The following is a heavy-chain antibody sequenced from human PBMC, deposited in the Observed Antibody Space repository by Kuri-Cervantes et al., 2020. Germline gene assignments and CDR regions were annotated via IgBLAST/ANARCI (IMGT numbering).Heavy chain of an antibody. V-gene: IGHV1-24*01. CDR1: GYTLTELS. J-gene: IGHJ6*03. D-gene: IGHD5-18*01. CDR3: ARDRGGRIRGYSYEKEYMDV. CDR2: FDPEDGET. Sequence: ASVKVSCKVSGYTLTELSMHWVRQAPGKGLEWMGGFDPEDGETIYAQKLQGRVTMTTDTSTSTAYMELRSLRSDDTAVYYCARDRGGRIRGYSYEKEYMDVWGKGTTVTVSS.